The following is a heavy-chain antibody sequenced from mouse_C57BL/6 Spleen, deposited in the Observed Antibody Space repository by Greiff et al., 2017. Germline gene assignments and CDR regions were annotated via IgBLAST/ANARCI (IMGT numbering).Heavy chain of an antibody. V-gene: IGHV10-3*01. J-gene: IGHJ4*01. CDR3: VRDDYCYGSSLYYYAMDY. Sequence: EVQGVESGGGLVQPKGSLKFSCAASGFTFNTYAMHWVRQAPGKGLEWVARIRSKSSNYATYYADSVKDRFTISRDVSQSMLYLQMNKLKTGDTAMYYCVRDDYCYGSSLYYYAMDYWGQGTPVTVSS. CDR2: IRSKSSNYAT. D-gene: IGHD1-1*01. CDR1: GFTFNTYA.